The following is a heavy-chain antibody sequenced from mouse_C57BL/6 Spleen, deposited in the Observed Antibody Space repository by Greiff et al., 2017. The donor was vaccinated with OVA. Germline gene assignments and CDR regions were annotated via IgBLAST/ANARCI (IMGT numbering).Heavy chain of an antibody. D-gene: IGHD2-4*01. J-gene: IGHJ2*01. CDR3: ARNTGDYDDYFDY. CDR2: IWTGGGT. Sequence: VQLQQSGPGLVAPSQSLSITCTISWVRQPPGKGLEWLGVIWTGGGTNYNSALKSRLSISKDNSKSQVFLKMNSLQTDDTARYYCARNTGDYDDYFDYWGQGTTLTVSS. V-gene: IGHV2-9-1*01.